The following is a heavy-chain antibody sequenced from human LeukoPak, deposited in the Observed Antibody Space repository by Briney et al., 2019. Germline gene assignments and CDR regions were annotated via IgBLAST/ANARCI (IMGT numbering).Heavy chain of an antibody. V-gene: IGHV3-23*01. CDR2: ISGSGGNT. CDR1: GFTLAGYA. J-gene: IGHJ4*02. D-gene: IGHD3-16*01. CDR3: AKALGGYHFDY. Sequence: GGSLEPSGEAPGFTLAGYAMGGVRQAPGKGLEWVSSISGSGGNTYYADSVKGRFTISRDNSKNTLFLHMNSLRAEDTAVYYCAKALGGYHFDYWGQGTLVTVSS.